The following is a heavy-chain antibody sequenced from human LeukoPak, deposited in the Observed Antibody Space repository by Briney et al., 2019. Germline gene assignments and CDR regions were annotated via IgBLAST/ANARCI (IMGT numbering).Heavy chain of an antibody. CDR2: ISSSGSTI. V-gene: IGHV3-48*03. CDR1: GFTFSSYE. D-gene: IGHD3-10*01. Sequence: PGGSLGLSCAASGFTFSSYEMNWVRQAPGKGLEWVSYISSSGSTIYYADSVKGRFTISRDNAKNSLYLHMNSLRAEDTAVYYCARSYYPDYWCQGTLVTVSS. CDR3: ARSYYPDY. J-gene: IGHJ4*02.